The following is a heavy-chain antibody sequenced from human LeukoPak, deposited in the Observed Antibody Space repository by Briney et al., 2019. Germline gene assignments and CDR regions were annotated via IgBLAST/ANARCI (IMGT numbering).Heavy chain of an antibody. CDR3: ARDRGEIVVDYYFDY. CDR2: IYSGGST. D-gene: IGHD3-22*01. V-gene: IGHV3-53*05. J-gene: IGHJ4*02. Sequence: GGSLRLSCAASGFTVSSNYMSWVRQAPGKGLERVSVIYSGGSTYYADSVKGRFTISRDNSKNTLYLQMSSLRAEDTAVYYCARDRGEIVVDYYFDYWGQGTLVTVSS. CDR1: GFTVSSNY.